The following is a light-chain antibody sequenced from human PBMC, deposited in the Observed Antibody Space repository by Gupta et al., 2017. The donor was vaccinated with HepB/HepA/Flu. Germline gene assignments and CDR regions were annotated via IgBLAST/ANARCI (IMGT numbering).Light chain of an antibody. CDR3: QVWDSSSDHVI. J-gene: IGLJ2*01. CDR1: NIGTKS. V-gene: IGLV3-21*03. Sequence: SYALTPPPSVSVAPGKTASITCGGNNIGTKSVHWYQQKPGQAPVLVLYDDNDRPSGIPERFSGSNSGNTATLTINRVEAGDEADYYCQVWDSSSDHVIFGGGTKLTVL. CDR2: DDN.